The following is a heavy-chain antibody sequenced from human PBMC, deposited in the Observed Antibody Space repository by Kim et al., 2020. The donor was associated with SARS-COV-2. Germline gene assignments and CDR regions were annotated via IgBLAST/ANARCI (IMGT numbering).Heavy chain of an antibody. D-gene: IGHD3-22*01. CDR1: GFTFSSYS. CDR3: ARDLEAPTYYYDSSGYYYSDY. V-gene: IGHV3-48*02. CDR2: ISSSSTI. Sequence: GGSLRLSCAASGFTFSSYSMNWVRQAPGKGLEWVSYISSSSTIYYADSVKGRFTISRDNAKNSLYLQMNSLRDEDTAVYYCARDLEAPTYYYDSSGYYYSDYWGQGTLVTVSS. J-gene: IGHJ4*02.